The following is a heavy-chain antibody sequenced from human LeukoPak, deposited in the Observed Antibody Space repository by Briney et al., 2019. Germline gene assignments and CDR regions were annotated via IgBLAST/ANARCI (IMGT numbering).Heavy chain of an antibody. J-gene: IGHJ4*02. CDR3: ARDGGVYSGSYTY. CDR1: GFTFSSYS. D-gene: IGHD1-26*01. V-gene: IGHV3-21*01. CDR2: ISSSSSYI. Sequence: PGGSLRLSCAASGFTFSSYSMNWVRQAPGKGLEWVSSISSSSSYIYYADSVKGQFTISRDNAKNSLYLQMNSLRAEDTAVYYCARDGGVYSGSYTYWGQGTLVTVSS.